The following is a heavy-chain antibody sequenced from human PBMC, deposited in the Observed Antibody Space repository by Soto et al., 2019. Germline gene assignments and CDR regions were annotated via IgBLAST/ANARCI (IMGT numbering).Heavy chain of an antibody. V-gene: IGHV3-66*01. J-gene: IGHJ4*02. D-gene: IGHD6-13*01. CDR2: FYAGGST. CDR3: ARGTAAASYFDY. Sequence: GGSLRLSCAASGFTVRNNYINWVRQAPGKGLEWVSVFYAGGSTYYADSVKGRFTVSRDNSKNTVFLQMNSLRAEDTAIYYCARGTAAASYFDYWGQGTLVTVSS. CDR1: GFTVRNNY.